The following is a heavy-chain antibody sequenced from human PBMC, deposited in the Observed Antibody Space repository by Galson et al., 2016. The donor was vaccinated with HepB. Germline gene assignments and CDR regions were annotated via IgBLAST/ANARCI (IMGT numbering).Heavy chain of an antibody. V-gene: IGHV5-10-1*01. CDR3: ARAGHYDSGYDAFDV. J-gene: IGHJ3*01. Sequence: QSGAEVKKPGESLRISCRGSGYSFATYWINWVRQTSEKGLEWMGRIDPRDSYADYSPSLQGHVTFSVDKSINPAYLQWHSLTASDTAIFYCARAGHYDSGYDAFDVWGQGTMISVSS. CDR2: IDPRDSYA. D-gene: IGHD3-10*01. CDR1: GYSFATYW.